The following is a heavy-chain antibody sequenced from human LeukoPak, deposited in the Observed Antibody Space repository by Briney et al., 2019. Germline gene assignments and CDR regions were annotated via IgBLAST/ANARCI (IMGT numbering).Heavy chain of an antibody. Sequence: ASVMVSCKASGYTFTDYYVHWVRQAPGQGLEWLGWINPDSGATNFAQRFQGRVTMTRDTSVNTAHMELNNLRSDDTAVYYCARDLCHGGSCFHFDSWGQGTLVTVSS. CDR3: ARDLCHGGSCFHFDS. D-gene: IGHD2-15*01. J-gene: IGHJ4*02. CDR1: GYTFTDYY. V-gene: IGHV1-2*02. CDR2: INPDSGAT.